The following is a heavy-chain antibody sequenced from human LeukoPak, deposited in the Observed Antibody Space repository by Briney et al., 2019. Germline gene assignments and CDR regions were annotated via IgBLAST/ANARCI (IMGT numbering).Heavy chain of an antibody. V-gene: IGHV3-48*03. CDR2: ISSSGSTI. J-gene: IGHJ4*02. CDR1: GFTFSSYE. Sequence: GGSLRLSCAASGFTFSSYEMNWVRQAPGKGLEWASYISSSGSTIYYADSVKCRFTISRDNAKNSLYLQMNSLRAEDTAVYYCAREGGRGSFFDYWGQGTLVTVSS. D-gene: IGHD1-26*01. CDR3: AREGGRGSFFDY.